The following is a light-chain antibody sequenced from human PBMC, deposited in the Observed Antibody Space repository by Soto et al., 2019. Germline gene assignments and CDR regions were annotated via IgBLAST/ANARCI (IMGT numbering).Light chain of an antibody. CDR2: AAS. Sequence: DIQLTQSPSFLSASVGDRVTITCRASQGISSYLAWYQQKPGKGPKLLIYAASTLQSGVPSRFSGSGSGTEVTLTISSLQPEDFATYYCQQPDSYPLTFGGGTKVEIK. V-gene: IGKV1-9*01. CDR1: QGISSY. CDR3: QQPDSYPLT. J-gene: IGKJ4*01.